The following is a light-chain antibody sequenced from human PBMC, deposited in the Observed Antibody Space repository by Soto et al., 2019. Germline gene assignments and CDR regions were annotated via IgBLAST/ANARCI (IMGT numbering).Light chain of an antibody. J-gene: IGLJ1*01. CDR1: SSDVGGYNF. CDR2: EVS. CDR3: SSFTGTSSLPYV. Sequence: QSALTQPASVSGSPGQSITISCTGTSSDVGGYNFVSWYQHHPGKAPKLMIYEVSNRPSGVSNRFSASKSGNTASLTISGLQPEDEADYYCSSFTGTSSLPYVFGAGTKLTVL. V-gene: IGLV2-14*01.